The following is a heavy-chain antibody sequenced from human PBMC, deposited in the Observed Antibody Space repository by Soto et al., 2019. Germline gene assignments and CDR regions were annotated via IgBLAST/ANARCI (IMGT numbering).Heavy chain of an antibody. Sequence: GGSLRLSCAASGFTFSSYSMNWVRQAPGKGLEWVSSISSSSSYIHYADSVKGRFTISRDNAKNSLYLQMNSLRAEDTAVYYCAKAPEPYVATSYGMDVWGQGTTVTVSS. CDR3: AKAPEPYVATSYGMDV. CDR1: GFTFSSYS. J-gene: IGHJ6*02. CDR2: ISSSSSYI. V-gene: IGHV3-21*04. D-gene: IGHD3-16*01.